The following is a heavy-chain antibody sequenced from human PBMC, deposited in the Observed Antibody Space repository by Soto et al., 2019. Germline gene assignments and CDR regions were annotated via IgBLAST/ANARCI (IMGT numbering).Heavy chain of an antibody. CDR1: GGSISSDGNY. J-gene: IGHJ6*02. CDR3: ARDLLVRGIIYYYGIDV. D-gene: IGHD3-10*01. V-gene: IGHV4-31*03. CDR2: IDYSGST. Sequence: QVQLQESGPGLVKSSQTLSLTCTVSGGSISSDGNYWSWIRQHPGKGLEWIGYIDYSGSTSYNPALTSRVTISVDTSTKQFSLKLSSVNAAATAVYYCARDLLVRGIIYYYGIDVWGQGTTVTVSS.